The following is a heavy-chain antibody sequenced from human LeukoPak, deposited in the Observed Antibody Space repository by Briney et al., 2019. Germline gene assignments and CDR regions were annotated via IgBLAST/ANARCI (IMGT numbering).Heavy chain of an antibody. V-gene: IGHV1-18*01. CDR2: ISAYNGNT. Sequence: ASVKVSCKASGYTFTNYGISWVRQAPGQGLEWMGWISAYNGNTNYAQKLQGRVTMTTDTSTSTAYLELRSLRSDDTAVYYCARDSKWEAGTGFDYWGQGTLVTVSS. D-gene: IGHD1-1*01. CDR1: GYTFTNYG. J-gene: IGHJ4*02. CDR3: ARDSKWEAGTGFDY.